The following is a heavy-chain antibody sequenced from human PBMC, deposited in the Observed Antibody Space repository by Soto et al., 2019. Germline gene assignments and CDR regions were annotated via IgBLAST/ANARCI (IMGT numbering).Heavy chain of an antibody. CDR2: IYYSGST. CDR3: ARVSGIVGATPLDY. V-gene: IGHV4-59*01. D-gene: IGHD1-26*01. Sequence: PSETLSLTCTVSGGSISSYYWSWIRQPPGKGPEWIGYIYYSGSTNYNPSLKSRVTISVDTSKNQFSLKLSSVTAADTAVYYCARVSGIVGATPLDYWGQGTLVTVSS. J-gene: IGHJ4*02. CDR1: GGSISSYY.